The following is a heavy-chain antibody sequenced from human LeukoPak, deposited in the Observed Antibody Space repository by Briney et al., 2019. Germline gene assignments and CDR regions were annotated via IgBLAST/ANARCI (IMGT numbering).Heavy chain of an antibody. Sequence: GGSLRLSCAASGFTFSSYGMHWVRQAPGKGLGWVAVISYDGSNKYYADSVKGRFTISRDNSKNTLYLQMNSLRAEDTAVYYCAKDQTRNYYYGMDVWGKGTTVTVSS. CDR2: ISYDGSNK. V-gene: IGHV3-30*18. J-gene: IGHJ6*04. CDR3: AKDQTRNYYYGMDV. CDR1: GFTFSSYG.